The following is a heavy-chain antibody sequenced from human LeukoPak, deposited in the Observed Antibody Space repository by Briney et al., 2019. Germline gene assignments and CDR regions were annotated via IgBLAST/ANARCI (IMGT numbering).Heavy chain of an antibody. Sequence: GGSLRLSCAASGFTFRDYVMSWVRQAPGKGLEWVSSISPSGDSTYYAGSVKGRFTLSRDNSKNTVYFQMNSLRAEDTAIYYCAKEATGTTSVTSAFDYWGQGILVTVSS. V-gene: IGHV3-23*01. D-gene: IGHD1-1*01. J-gene: IGHJ4*02. CDR1: GFTFRDYV. CDR3: AKEATGTTSVTSAFDY. CDR2: ISPSGDST.